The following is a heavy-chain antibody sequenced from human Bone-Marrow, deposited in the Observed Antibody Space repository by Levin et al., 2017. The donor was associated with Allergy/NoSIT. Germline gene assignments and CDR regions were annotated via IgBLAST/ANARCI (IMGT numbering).Heavy chain of an antibody. CDR1: GGTFSSYA. CDR2: IIPIFGTA. J-gene: IGHJ2*01. D-gene: IGHD1-26*01. V-gene: IGHV1-69*13. Sequence: SVKVSCKASGGTFSSYAISWVRQAPGQGLEWMGGIIPIFGTANYAQKFQGRVTITADESTSTAYMELSSLRSEDTAVYYCARGWEVLRLRSPIESYFDLWGRGTLVTVSS. CDR3: ARGWEVLRLRSPIESYFDL.